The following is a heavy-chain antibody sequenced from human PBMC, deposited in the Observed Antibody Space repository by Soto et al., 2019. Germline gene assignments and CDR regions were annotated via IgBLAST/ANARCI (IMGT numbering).Heavy chain of an antibody. CDR1: GFTFSSYW. CDR2: INSDGSST. CDR3: AKKQKLTAGDVFFDY. V-gene: IGHV3-74*01. Sequence: SGGSLRLSCAASGFTFSSYWMHWVRQAPGKGLVWVSRINSDGSSTSYADSVKGRFTISRDNFKNTLSLQMNSLRAEDTAVYYCAKKQKLTAGDVFFDYWGQGTPVTSPQ. D-gene: IGHD6-13*01. J-gene: IGHJ4*02.